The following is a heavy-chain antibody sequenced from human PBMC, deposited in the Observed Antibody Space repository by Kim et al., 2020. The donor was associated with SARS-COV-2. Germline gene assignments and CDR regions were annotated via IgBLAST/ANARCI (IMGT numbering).Heavy chain of an antibody. D-gene: IGHD4-17*01. J-gene: IGHJ1*01. CDR1: GFTFSSYA. V-gene: IGHV3-23*01. CDR3: AKDTSYGGNSLEYFQH. CDR2: ISGSGGST. Sequence: GGSLRLSCAASGFTFSSYAMSWVRQAPGKGLEWVSAISGSGGSTYYADSVKGRFTISRDNSKNTLYLQMNSLRAEDTAVYYCAKDTSYGGNSLEYFQHWGQGTLVTVSS.